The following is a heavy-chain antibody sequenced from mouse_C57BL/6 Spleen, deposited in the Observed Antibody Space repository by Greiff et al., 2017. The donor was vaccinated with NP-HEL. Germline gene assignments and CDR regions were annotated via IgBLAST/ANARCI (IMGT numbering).Heavy chain of an antibody. CDR1: GYTFTSYW. Sequence: VQLQQPGAELVRPGTSVKLSCKASGYTFTSYWMHWVKQRPGQGLEWIGVIDPSDSYTNYNPKFQGKATMTVDTSSSTAYMQLSSLTSEDSAVYYCARGKDAREDWGKVTSVTVAS. V-gene: IGHV1-59*01. CDR3: ARGKDARED. CDR2: IDPSDSYT. J-gene: IGHJ4*01.